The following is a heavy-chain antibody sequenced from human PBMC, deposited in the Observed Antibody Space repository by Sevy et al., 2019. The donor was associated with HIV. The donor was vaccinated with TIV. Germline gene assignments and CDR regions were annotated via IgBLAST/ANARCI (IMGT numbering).Heavy chain of an antibody. J-gene: IGHJ4*02. Sequence: GGSLRLSCAASGFTFSDYYMSWIRQAPGKGLEWVSYISSSGSNIYYADSVKGRFTISRDNAKNSLYLQMNSLRAEDTAVYYCARAYSSGWYPPVGYWGQGTLVTVSS. V-gene: IGHV3-11*01. CDR3: ARAYSSGWYPPVGY. D-gene: IGHD6-19*01. CDR2: ISSSGSNI. CDR1: GFTFSDYY.